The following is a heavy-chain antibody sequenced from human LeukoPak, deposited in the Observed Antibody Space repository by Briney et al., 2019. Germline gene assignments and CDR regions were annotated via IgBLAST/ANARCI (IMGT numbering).Heavy chain of an antibody. CDR3: AKSRGLSVPMSRYLDH. CDR2: IRYDGSNK. Sequence: GGSLRLSCAASGFTFSTYSMNWVRQAPGKGLEWVAFIRYDGSNKYYADSVKGRFTISRDNSKNTLYLQMNSLRAEDTAVYYCAKSRGLSVPMSRYLDHWGQGTLVTVSS. V-gene: IGHV3-30*02. D-gene: IGHD3-10*01. J-gene: IGHJ4*02. CDR1: GFTFSTYS.